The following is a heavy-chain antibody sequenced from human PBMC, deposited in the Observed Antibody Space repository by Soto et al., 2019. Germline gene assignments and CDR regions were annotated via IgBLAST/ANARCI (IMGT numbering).Heavy chain of an antibody. CDR2: ISAYNGNT. CDR1: GYTFTSYG. CDR3: ARDMPEYNYDILTGYYSVYYYYGMDV. D-gene: IGHD3-9*01. J-gene: IGHJ6*02. V-gene: IGHV1-18*01. Sequence: QVQLVQSGAEVKKPGASVKVSCKASGYTFTSYGISWVRQAPGQGLEWMGWISAYNGNTNYAQKLQGRVTMTTDTSTSTAYMELRSLRSDDTAVYYCARDMPEYNYDILTGYYSVYYYYGMDVWGQGTTVTVSS.